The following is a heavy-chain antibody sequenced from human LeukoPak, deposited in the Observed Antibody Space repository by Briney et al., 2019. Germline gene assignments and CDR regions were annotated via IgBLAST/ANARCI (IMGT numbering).Heavy chain of an antibody. Sequence: PGGSLRLSCAASGFTFSSYGMHWVRQAPGKGLEWVAVIWYDGSNKYYADSVKGRFTISRDNSKDTLYLQMNSLRAEDTAVYYCAKNSDYYDSSGYSHFITYYYYGMDVWGQGTTVTVSS. CDR3: AKNSDYYDSSGYSHFITYYYYGMDV. J-gene: IGHJ6*02. D-gene: IGHD3-22*01. CDR1: GFTFSSYG. V-gene: IGHV3-33*06. CDR2: IWYDGSNK.